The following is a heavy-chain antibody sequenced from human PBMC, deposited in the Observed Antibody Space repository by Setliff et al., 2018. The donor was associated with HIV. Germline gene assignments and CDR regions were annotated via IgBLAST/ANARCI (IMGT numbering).Heavy chain of an antibody. Sequence: SETLSLTCTVSGYSISSGYYWGWIRQPPGKGLEWIGSIYHSGSTYYNPSLKSRVTISVDTSKNQFSLKLSSVTAAGTAVYYCARAGYYGSTSYWEYFQHWGQGTLVTVSS. J-gene: IGHJ1*01. CDR3: ARAGYYGSTSYWEYFQH. V-gene: IGHV4-38-2*02. D-gene: IGHD3-22*01. CDR2: IYHSGST. CDR1: GYSISSGYY.